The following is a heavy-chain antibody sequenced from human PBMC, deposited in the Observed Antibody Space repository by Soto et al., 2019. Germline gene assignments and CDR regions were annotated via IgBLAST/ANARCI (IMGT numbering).Heavy chain of an antibody. D-gene: IGHD3-16*01. V-gene: IGHV1-2*02. CDR2: INPNSGAT. CDR1: GYTFTAYY. J-gene: IGHJ6*02. Sequence: QVHLVQSGAEVKKPGASVKVSCKASGYTFTAYYIHLLRQAPGQGLEWMGRINPNSGATSYAQNFQGRVTMTTDTSITTAYMDISRLRSDDTAVYYCARGGFGDGAMDVWGQGTTVTVSS. CDR3: ARGGFGDGAMDV.